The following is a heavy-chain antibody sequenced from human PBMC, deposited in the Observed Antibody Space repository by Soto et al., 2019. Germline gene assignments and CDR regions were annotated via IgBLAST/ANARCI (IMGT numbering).Heavy chain of an antibody. V-gene: IGHV1-69*01. CDR2: VIPLFDTA. J-gene: IGHJ6*02. D-gene: IGHD5-18*01. CDR1: GGIFTNNA. CDR3: ATGGHNDGYNVDHCMDV. Sequence: QVQVVQSGAEVKKPGSSVKVSCKISGGIFTNNAISWVRQAPGPGLEWLGGVIPLFDTAYYAQIFRGRLRMSADGATTTAYMELSGLTSADTAVYFCATGGHNDGYNVDHCMDVWGQGTTVTVS.